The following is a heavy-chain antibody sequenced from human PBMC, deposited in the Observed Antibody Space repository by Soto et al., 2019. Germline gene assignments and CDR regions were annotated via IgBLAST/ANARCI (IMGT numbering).Heavy chain of an antibody. CDR2: ISSSGGST. CDR1: GFTFSSYA. J-gene: IGHJ4*02. D-gene: IGHD3-22*01. Sequence: EVQLLESGGDLIQPGGSLRLSCAASGFTFSSYAMSWVRQAPGKGLGWVSAISSSGGSTFYADSVKGRFTISRDNSRNTLYLQMNSLRAEDTAIYYCAKYQPMTQPRPYFDYWGQGTLVTLPS. V-gene: IGHV3-23*01. CDR3: AKYQPMTQPRPYFDY.